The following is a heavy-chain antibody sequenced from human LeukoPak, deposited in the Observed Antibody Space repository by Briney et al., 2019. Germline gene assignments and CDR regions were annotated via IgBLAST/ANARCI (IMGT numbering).Heavy chain of an antibody. V-gene: IGHV3-7*05. D-gene: IGHD3-10*01. Sequence: GGSLRLSCADSGFTFSSFWMSWVPQPPGKGLEWVATIKRDGSEKHYVDSVKGRFTISRDNAEKSLYLQMNSLRAEDTAVYYCARARDYGSGKVNAFDIWGQGAMVTVSS. CDR1: GFTFSSFW. CDR3: ARARDYGSGKVNAFDI. J-gene: IGHJ3*02. CDR2: IKRDGSEK.